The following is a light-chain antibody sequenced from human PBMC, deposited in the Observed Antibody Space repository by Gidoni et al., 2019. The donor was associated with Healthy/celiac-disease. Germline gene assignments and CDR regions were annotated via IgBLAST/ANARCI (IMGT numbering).Light chain of an antibody. CDR1: HSISRY. CDR2: AAS. J-gene: IGKJ4*01. V-gene: IGKV1-39*01. Sequence: DIQRTQAPSSLSASVGDRVTVTCRASHSISRYLNWYQQKPGKAPKLLISAASSLQSGVPSRFSGRGSGTDFPLSISRLLPEDFATYSCQPTYSTPLTFXGXTQVEIK. CDR3: QPTYSTPLT.